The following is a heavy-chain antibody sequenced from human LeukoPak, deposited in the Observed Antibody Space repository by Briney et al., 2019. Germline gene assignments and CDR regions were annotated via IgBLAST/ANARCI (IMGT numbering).Heavy chain of an antibody. CDR3: ATGRGYSYGFDY. D-gene: IGHD5-18*01. Sequence: ASVKVPCKASGYAFTGYYMHWVRQAPGQGLEWMGWIYPNSGGTNYAQKFQGRVTVTRDTSISTAYMQLSRLRSDDTAVYYGATGRGYSYGFDYWGQGTLVTVSS. CDR1: GYAFTGYY. CDR2: IYPNSGGT. J-gene: IGHJ4*02. V-gene: IGHV1-2*02.